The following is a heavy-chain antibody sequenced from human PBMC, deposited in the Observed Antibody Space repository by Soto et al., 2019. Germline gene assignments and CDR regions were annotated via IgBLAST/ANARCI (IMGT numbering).Heavy chain of an antibody. V-gene: IGHV3-7*01. J-gene: IGHJ4*02. CDR2: INQDGSER. CDR1: GFTLSSVW. Sequence: AGGSLRLPCAAAGFTLSSVWMSWVRQAPGKGLEWVANINQDGSERYYVDSVKGRFTISRDNAKNSLYLQMNSLIAEDTAVYYCARSGQWSQGALVTVSS. CDR3: ARSGQ.